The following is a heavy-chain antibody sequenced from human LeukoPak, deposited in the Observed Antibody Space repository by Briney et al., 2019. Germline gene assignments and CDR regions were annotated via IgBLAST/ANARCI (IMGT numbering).Heavy chain of an antibody. CDR1: GFTFSSYS. Sequence: GGSLRLSCVVSGFTFSSYSMNWVRQAPGKGLEWVANIRPDGSEKYYVDSVKGRFTISRDIAKQSVFLQMTSLRVEDTAVYYCARLSAMVRGPEDIFYFEYWGLGTLVTVSS. J-gene: IGHJ4*02. CDR3: ARLSAMVRGPEDIFYFEY. D-gene: IGHD3-10*01. CDR2: IRPDGSEK. V-gene: IGHV3-7*01.